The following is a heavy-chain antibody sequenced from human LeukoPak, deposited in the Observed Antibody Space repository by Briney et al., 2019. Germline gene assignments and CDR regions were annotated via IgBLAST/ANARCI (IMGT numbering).Heavy chain of an antibody. V-gene: IGHV1-18*01. CDR3: ARDAIMGGNYWVL. D-gene: IGHD1-26*01. CDR2: ISAYNGNT. J-gene: IGHJ4*02. CDR1: GYTFSCYG. Sequence: ASVKVSCKASGYTFSCYGISWVRQAPGQGLEWMGWISAYNGNTNYAQKLQGRVTMTTDTSTSTAYMELRRLTSDDTAVYYCARDAIMGGNYWVLWGQGSLVTVSS.